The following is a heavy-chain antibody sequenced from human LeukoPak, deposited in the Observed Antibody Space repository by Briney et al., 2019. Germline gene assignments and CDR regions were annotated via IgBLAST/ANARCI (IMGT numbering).Heavy chain of an antibody. CDR2: IIPIFGTA. J-gene: IGHJ4*02. CDR1: GGTFSSYA. V-gene: IGHV1-69*05. CDR3: ARVLYSYGYSPFDY. Sequence: SVKVSCKASGGTFSSYAISWVRQAPGQGLEWMGGIIPIFGTANYAQKFQGRVTITTDESTTTAYLELRSLRSDDTAVYFCARVLYSYGYSPFDYWGQGTLVTVSS. D-gene: IGHD5-18*01.